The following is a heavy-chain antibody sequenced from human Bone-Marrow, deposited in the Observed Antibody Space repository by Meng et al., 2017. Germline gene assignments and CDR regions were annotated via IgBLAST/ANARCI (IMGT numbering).Heavy chain of an antibody. V-gene: IGHV4-34*01. Sequence: QVALQQVGAGLLKPSETLSLTCDGYGGSFSGYYWSWIRQPPGKGLEWIGEINHSGSTNYNPSLKSRVTISVDTSKNQFSLKLSSVTAADTAVYYCASGYCSGGSCQVGWFDPWGQGTLVTVSS. CDR2: INHSGST. D-gene: IGHD2-15*01. CDR3: ASGYCSGGSCQVGWFDP. J-gene: IGHJ5*02. CDR1: GGSFSGYY.